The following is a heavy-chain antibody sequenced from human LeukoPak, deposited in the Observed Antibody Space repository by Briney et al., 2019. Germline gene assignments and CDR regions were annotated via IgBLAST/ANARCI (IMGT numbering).Heavy chain of an antibody. CDR2: INPNSGSA. J-gene: IGHJ4*02. V-gene: IGHV1-46*01. CDR3: ARGGWYGGV. CDR1: GYTFTSYY. Sequence: ASVKVSCKASGYTFTSYYMHWLRQAPGQGLEWMGIINPNSGSANYAQKLQGRVTMTTDTSTSTAYMELRSLRSDDTAVYYCARGGWYGGVWGQGTLVTVSS. D-gene: IGHD6-19*01.